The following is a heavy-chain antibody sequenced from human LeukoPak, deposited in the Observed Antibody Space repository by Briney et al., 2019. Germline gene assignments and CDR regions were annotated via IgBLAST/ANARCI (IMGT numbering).Heavy chain of an antibody. V-gene: IGHV2-5*02. D-gene: IGHD3-10*01. CDR3: VHAYYGGPGSYWFDA. Sequence: SGPTLVNPTQTLTLTCSFSGFSLSTSGVAVGWIRQPPGKALEWLALNYWDDDKRYSPSLESRLTITKDTSKNQVVLTMTNMDPLDTATYYCVHAYYGGPGSYWFDAWGQGTLVIVSS. CDR1: GFSLSTSGVA. CDR2: NYWDDDK. J-gene: IGHJ5*02.